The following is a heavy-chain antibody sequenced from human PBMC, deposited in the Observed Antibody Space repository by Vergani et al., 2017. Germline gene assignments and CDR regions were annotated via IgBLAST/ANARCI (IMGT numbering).Heavy chain of an antibody. CDR2: INSDGSST. J-gene: IGHJ6*02. Sequence: EVQLVESGGGLVQPGGSLRLSCAASGFTFSSYWMHWVRQAPGKGLVWVSRINSDGSSTSYADSVKGRFTISKDNAKNTLYLQMNSMSAEDTAVYYCARHGRSSASYYYYYGMDVWGQGTTVTVSS. CDR1: GFTFSSYW. D-gene: IGHD6-6*01. CDR3: ARHGRSSASYYYYYGMDV. V-gene: IGHV3-74*02.